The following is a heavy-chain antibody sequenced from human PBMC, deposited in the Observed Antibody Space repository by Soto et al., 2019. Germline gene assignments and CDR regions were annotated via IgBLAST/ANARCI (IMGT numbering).Heavy chain of an antibody. J-gene: IGHJ4*02. D-gene: IGHD3-10*01. CDR2: IYYSGST. CDR3: ARRGSGSYSDY. CDR1: GGSLSSSSYY. V-gene: IGHV4-39*01. Sequence: SETLSLTCTVSGGSLSSSSYYWGWIRQPPGKGLEWIGSIYYSGSTYYNPSLKSRVTISVDTSKNQFSLKLSSVTAADTAVYYCARRGSGSYSDYWGQGTLVTVS.